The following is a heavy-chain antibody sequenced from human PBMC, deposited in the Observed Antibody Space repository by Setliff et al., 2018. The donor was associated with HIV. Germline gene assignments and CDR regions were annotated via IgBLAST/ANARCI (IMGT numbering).Heavy chain of an antibody. Sequence: GGSLRLSCAASGFTFSSYAMHWVRQAPGKGLEWVAVISYDGNNKYYAGSVKGRFTISRDNSKKTLYLQMNSLGAEDTAIYYCANRLRGYNKWYYFDYWGQGTLVTVSS. CDR2: ISYDGNNK. V-gene: IGHV3-30-3*02. CDR3: ANRLRGYNKWYYFDY. CDR1: GFTFSSYA. J-gene: IGHJ4*02. D-gene: IGHD1-1*01.